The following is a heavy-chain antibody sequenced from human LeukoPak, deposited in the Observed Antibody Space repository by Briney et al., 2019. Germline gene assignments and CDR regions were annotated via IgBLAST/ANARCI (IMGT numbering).Heavy chain of an antibody. D-gene: IGHD6-13*01. CDR2: IYYSGST. J-gene: IGHJ2*01. V-gene: IGHV4-59*01. Sequence: PSQTLSLTCTVSGGSISSYYWSWIRQPPGKGLEWIGYIYYSGSTNYNPSLKSRVTISVDTSKNQFSLKLNSVTAADTAVYYCARDWPIAATQGGYFDLWGRGTLVTVSS. CDR3: ARDWPIAATQGGYFDL. CDR1: GGSISSYY.